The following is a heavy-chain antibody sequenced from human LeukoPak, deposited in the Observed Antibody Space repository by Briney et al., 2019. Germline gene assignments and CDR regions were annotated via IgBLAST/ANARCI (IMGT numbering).Heavy chain of an antibody. CDR2: IKQDGSEK. Sequence: ETLSLTCAVYGGSFSGYYWSWIRQPPGKGLEWVANIKQDGSEKYYVDSVKGRFTISRDNAKNSLYLQMNSLRAEDTAVYYCARAGGYCGRISCPYYFDYWGQGSLVAVSS. CDR1: GGSFSGYY. CDR3: ARAGGYCGRISCPYYFDY. D-gene: IGHD2-15*01. J-gene: IGHJ4*02. V-gene: IGHV3-7*03.